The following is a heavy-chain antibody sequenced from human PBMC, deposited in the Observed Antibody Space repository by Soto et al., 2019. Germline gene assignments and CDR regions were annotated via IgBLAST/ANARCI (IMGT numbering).Heavy chain of an antibody. D-gene: IGHD3-3*01. CDR2: LWYDGSGE. J-gene: IGHJ4*02. CDR1: VFTFSDYG. V-gene: IGHV3-33*08. CDR3: ARDSVRFLEHFSKDYFDY. Sequence: QVHLVESGGGVVQPGGSLRLSCAGSVFTFSDYGLHWVRQAPGKGLEWVAVLWYDGSGEYYTDSVRGRFTISRVNSKNTLYLQMNNLRDEDTGVYYCARDSVRFLEHFSKDYFDYWGQGTRVTVSS.